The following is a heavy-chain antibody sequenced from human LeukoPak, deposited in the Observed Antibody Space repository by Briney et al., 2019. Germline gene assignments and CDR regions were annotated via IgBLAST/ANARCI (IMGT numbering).Heavy chain of an antibody. J-gene: IGHJ4*02. CDR2: ISTTSSTI. CDR1: GFTFSNYN. D-gene: IGHD4/OR15-4a*01. Sequence: PGGSLRLSCAASGFTFSNYNMNWVRQAPGKGLEWVSFISTTSSTIYCADSVEGRFTISRDNAKNSLYLQMNSLRDEDTAVYYCARDHDYGFDFWGQGTLVTVSS. CDR3: ARDHDYGFDF. V-gene: IGHV3-48*02.